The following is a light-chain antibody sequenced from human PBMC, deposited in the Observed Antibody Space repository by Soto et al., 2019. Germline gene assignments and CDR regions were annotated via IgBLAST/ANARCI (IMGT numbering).Light chain of an antibody. J-gene: IGKJ5*01. Sequence: PGERATLSCRASQSVSNNYLAWXQQXPGXXPXXLIYGASSRATGIPDRFSGSGSGTDFTLTISRLEPEDFAVYYCQQYSTSPTFGEGKRLEI. CDR2: GAS. CDR1: QSVSNNY. V-gene: IGKV3-20*01. CDR3: QQYSTSPT.